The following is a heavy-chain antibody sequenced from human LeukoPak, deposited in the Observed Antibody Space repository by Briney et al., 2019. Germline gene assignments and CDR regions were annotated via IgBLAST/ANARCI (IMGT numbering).Heavy chain of an antibody. CDR3: ARESERSGWYDY. Sequence: PGGSLKLSCAAPGFIFDDYAIHWVRQAPGKGLEWVSLSSGDGGSTFYADSVKGRFTISRDNSKNSLYLQMSSLRSEDTALYYCARESERSGWYDYWGQGTLVTVSS. D-gene: IGHD6-19*01. J-gene: IGHJ4*02. CDR2: SSGDGGST. V-gene: IGHV3-43*02. CDR1: GFIFDDYA.